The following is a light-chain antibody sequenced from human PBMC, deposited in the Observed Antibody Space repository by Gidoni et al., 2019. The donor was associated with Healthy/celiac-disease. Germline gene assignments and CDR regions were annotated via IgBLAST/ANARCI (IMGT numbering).Light chain of an antibody. J-gene: IGKJ3*01. CDR2: AAS. Sequence: AIRITQSPSSLSASTGDRVTIPCRPSQGISSYLVWYQQKPGKAPNLRIYAASTLQSGAPSRFSGSGTGTEFTLTISCLQSEDFATYFCQQYYSYRLTFGPGTKVDIK. CDR1: QGISSY. CDR3: QQYYSYRLT. V-gene: IGKV1-8*01.